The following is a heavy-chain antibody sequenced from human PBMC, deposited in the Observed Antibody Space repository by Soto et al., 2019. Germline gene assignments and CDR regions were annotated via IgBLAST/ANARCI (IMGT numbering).Heavy chain of an antibody. J-gene: IGHJ2*01. Sequence: EEQLVESGGGLVQPGGSLRLSCAACGFTFSTSDMHWVRQATGKGLDWVSAIGAGGDIYYSSSVMDRFVISRENAKDALVLQMNSPSAEATAVYYRARETLASINNGWYLEVWARGTLVTVSA. CDR3: ARETLASINNGWYLEV. CDR1: GFTFSTSD. D-gene: IGHD1-1*01. V-gene: IGHV3-13*01. CDR2: IGAGGDI.